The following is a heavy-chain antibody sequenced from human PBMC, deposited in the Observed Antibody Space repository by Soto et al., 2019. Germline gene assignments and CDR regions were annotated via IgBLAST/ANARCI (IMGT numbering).Heavy chain of an antibody. Sequence: PGESLKISCKGSGYSFSNYWIGWVRQMPGKGLEWMGNIYPADSDTRYSPSFQGLVTISADKSINTAYLQWSSLKASDTAMYYCARRPGGGYQSPFDYWGQGTLVTVSS. CDR1: GYSFSNYW. V-gene: IGHV5-51*01. CDR3: ARRPGGGYQSPFDY. CDR2: IYPADSDT. D-gene: IGHD5-12*01. J-gene: IGHJ4*02.